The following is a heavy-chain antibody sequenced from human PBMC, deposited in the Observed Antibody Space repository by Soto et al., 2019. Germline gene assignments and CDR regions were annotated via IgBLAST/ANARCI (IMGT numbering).Heavy chain of an antibody. J-gene: IGHJ4*02. CDR3: AREGIQVEVDY. Sequence: VGSLRLSCAASGFTFSSYWMSWVRQAPGKGLEWVANIKQDGSEKYYVDSVKGRFTISRDNAKNSLYLQMNSLRAEDTAVYYCAREGIQVEVDYWGQGTLVTVSS. CDR1: GFTFSSYW. D-gene: IGHD5-18*01. CDR2: IKQDGSEK. V-gene: IGHV3-7*01.